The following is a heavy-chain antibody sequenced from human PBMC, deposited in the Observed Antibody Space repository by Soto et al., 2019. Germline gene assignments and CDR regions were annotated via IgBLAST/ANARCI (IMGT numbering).Heavy chain of an antibody. CDR2: ISSSSSTI. CDR1: GFTFSSYS. J-gene: IGHJ6*03. Sequence: EVQLVESGGGLVQPGGSLRLSCAASGFTFSSYSMNWVRQAPGKGLEWVSYISSSSSTIYYADSVKGRFTISRDNAKNSLYLQMNSLRAEDTAVYYCASPPPVGDPLYYMDVWGKGTTVTVSS. V-gene: IGHV3-48*01. CDR3: ASPPPVGDPLYYMDV. D-gene: IGHD1-26*01.